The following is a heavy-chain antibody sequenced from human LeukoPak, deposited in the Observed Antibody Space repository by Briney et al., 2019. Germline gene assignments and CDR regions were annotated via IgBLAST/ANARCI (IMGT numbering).Heavy chain of an antibody. CDR2: IYYSGIT. CDR3: ARWSGVVGTAKGWYFDL. Sequence: PSETLSLTCTVSGGSISSGGYYWSWIRQHPGKDLEWIGYIYYSGITYYNPSLKSRVTISVDTSKNQLSLKLSSVTAADTAVYYCARWSGVVGTAKGWYFDLWGRGTLVTVSS. V-gene: IGHV4-31*03. D-gene: IGHD1-26*01. CDR1: GGSISSGGYY. J-gene: IGHJ2*01.